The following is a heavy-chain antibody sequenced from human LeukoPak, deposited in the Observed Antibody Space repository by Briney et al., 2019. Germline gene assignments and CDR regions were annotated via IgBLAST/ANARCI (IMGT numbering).Heavy chain of an antibody. CDR2: FSGSGGST. CDR1: GFTFSSYA. V-gene: IGHV3-23*01. CDR3: ARSYRTYDY. J-gene: IGHJ4*02. Sequence: GGSLRLSCAASGFTFSSYAMSWVRQAPGKGLECISGFSGSGGSTYYADSVKGRFTISRDNAKNSVFLQMNSLRAEDTAVYYCARSYRTYDYWGQGTLVTVSS. D-gene: IGHD3-10*01.